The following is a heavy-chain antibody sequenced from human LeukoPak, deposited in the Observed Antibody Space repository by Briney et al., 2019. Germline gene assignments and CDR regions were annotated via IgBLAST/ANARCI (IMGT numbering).Heavy chain of an antibody. D-gene: IGHD3-10*01. CDR2: ISGSGGST. CDR3: AKTRMVRGVSNPLDY. J-gene: IGHJ4*02. CDR1: GFTFSSYA. V-gene: IGHV3-23*01. Sequence: GGSLRLSCAASGFTFSSYAMSWVRQAPGKGLEWVSAISGSGGSTYYADSVKGRFTISRDNSKNTLYLQMNSLRAEDTAVYYCAKTRMVRGVSNPLDYWGQGTLVTVSS.